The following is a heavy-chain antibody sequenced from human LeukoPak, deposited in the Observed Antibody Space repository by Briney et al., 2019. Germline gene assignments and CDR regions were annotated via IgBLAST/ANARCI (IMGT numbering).Heavy chain of an antibody. Sequence: GASVKVSCKASGYTFTSYYMHWVRQAPGQGLEWMGIINPSGGSTSYAQKFQGRVTMTRDTSTSTVYMELSSLRFEDTAVYYCARDWDYYGSGSYYNRNWFDPWGQGTLVTVSS. J-gene: IGHJ5*02. D-gene: IGHD3-10*01. CDR2: INPSGGST. V-gene: IGHV1-46*01. CDR1: GYTFTSYY. CDR3: ARDWDYYGSGSYYNRNWFDP.